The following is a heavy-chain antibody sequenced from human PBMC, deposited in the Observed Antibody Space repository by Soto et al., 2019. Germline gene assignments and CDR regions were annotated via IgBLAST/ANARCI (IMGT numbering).Heavy chain of an antibody. D-gene: IGHD3-10*01. CDR3: ARLGDYGSGSY. J-gene: IGHJ4*02. CDR1: GFSFSSFS. Sequence: EVHLVESGGDLVQPGGSLRLSCAASGFSFSSFSMNWVRQAPGKGLEWVSYISGSGTTTYYADSVKGRFTISRDNAKNSLDLEMNSPQGGGTAVYYWARLGDYGSGSYWGQGTLVTVSS. V-gene: IGHV3-48*04. CDR2: ISGSGTTT.